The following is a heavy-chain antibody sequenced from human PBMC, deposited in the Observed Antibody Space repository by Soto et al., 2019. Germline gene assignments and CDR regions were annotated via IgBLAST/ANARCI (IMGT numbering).Heavy chain of an antibody. CDR1: GFTFSRVS. V-gene: IGHV3-21*01. D-gene: IGHD3-10*01. J-gene: IGHJ4*02. CDR2: ISSGSSDT. CDR3: AKKVNSGPGSQYFDY. Sequence: GGSLRLSCEASGFTFSRVSMNWVRQVPGKGLEWVASISSGSSDTWYADSVKGRFIISRDNAQNSLFLQMNTLRPEDTAMYYCAKKVNSGPGSQYFDYWGQGTLVTVSS.